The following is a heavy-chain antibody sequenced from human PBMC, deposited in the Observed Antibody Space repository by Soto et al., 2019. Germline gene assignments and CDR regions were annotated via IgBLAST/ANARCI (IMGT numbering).Heavy chain of an antibody. Sequence: GALRLSCAASGFTFSSYSMNWVRQAPGRGLDGGAAISGTSVYIYYAESVKGRFTISRDNAKTSLYIQMNSLRAEDTAVYYCARDHRYCSGSSCRPYYHYYGMDVWGQGTTVTVS. V-gene: IGHV3-21*01. CDR2: ISGTSVYI. D-gene: IGHD2-15*01. CDR3: ARDHRYCSGSSCRPYYHYYGMDV. CDR1: GFTFSSYS. J-gene: IGHJ6*02.